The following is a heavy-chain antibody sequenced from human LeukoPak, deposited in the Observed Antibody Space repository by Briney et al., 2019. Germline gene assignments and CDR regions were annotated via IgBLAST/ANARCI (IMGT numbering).Heavy chain of an antibody. J-gene: IGHJ1*01. CDR1: GYTLTELS. V-gene: IGHV1-24*01. CDR2: FDPEDGET. D-gene: IGHD3-22*01. Sequence: GSVKVSCKVSGYTLTELSMHWVRQAPGKGLEWMGGFDPEDGETIYAQKFQGRVTMTEDTSTDTAYMELSSLRSEDTAVYYCATGAEYYYDSSGYHGHFQHWGQGTLVTVSS. CDR3: ATGAEYYYDSSGYHGHFQH.